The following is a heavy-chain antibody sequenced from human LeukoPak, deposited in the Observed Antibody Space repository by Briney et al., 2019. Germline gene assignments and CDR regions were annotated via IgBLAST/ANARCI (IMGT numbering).Heavy chain of an antibody. CDR1: GYTFTSYD. J-gene: IGHJ4*02. CDR2: IISILGIA. V-gene: IGHV1-69*04. Sequence: SVKVSCKASGYTFTSYDISWVRQAPGQGLEWMGRIISILGIANYAQKFQGRVTITADKSTSTAYMELSSLRSEDTAVYYCAKATSPQRGYFDYWGQGTLVTVSS. D-gene: IGHD3-10*01. CDR3: AKATSPQRGYFDY.